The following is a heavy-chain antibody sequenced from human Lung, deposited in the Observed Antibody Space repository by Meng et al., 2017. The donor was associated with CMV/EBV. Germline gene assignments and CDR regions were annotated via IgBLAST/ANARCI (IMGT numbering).Heavy chain of an antibody. Sequence: FSNAGMNWVRQAPGKGLEWVGRIKSKTDGGTTDYAAPVKGRFTISRDDSKNTLYLQMNSLKTEDTAVYYCTTMERITMIVVVTVCDYWGQGTLVTVSS. V-gene: IGHV3-15*07. J-gene: IGHJ4*02. CDR3: TTMERITMIVVVTVCDY. CDR2: IKSKTDGGTT. CDR1: FSNAG. D-gene: IGHD3-22*01.